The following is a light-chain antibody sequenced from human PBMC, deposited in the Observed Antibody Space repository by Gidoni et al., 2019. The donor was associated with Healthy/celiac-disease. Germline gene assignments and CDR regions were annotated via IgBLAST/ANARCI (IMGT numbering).Light chain of an antibody. CDR1: QSISSY. V-gene: IGKV1-39*01. J-gene: IGKJ4*01. CDR3: QQSYSTPFLT. CDR2: AAS. Sequence: DIQMTQSPSSLSASVGDRVTITCRASQSISSYLNWYQQKPGKAPKLLIYAASSLQSGVPSRFSGSGSGTDFTLTISSLQPEDFATYYCQQSYSTPFLTFXGXTKVEIK.